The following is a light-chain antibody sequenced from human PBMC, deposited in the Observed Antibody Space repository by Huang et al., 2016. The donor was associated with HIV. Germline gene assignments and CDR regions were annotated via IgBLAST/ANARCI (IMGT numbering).Light chain of an antibody. V-gene: IGKV1-39*01. Sequence: DIQITQSPSSLSAAVGDSVTITCRASQNINKYLNWYTQQPGKAPKLLISGASTLQSGVPSAFSGSGAGTDFTLTIRSLQPEDSAVYFCQQSVKTPRTFGQGTKLEI. CDR2: GAS. CDR1: QNINKY. CDR3: QQSVKTPRT. J-gene: IGKJ2*01.